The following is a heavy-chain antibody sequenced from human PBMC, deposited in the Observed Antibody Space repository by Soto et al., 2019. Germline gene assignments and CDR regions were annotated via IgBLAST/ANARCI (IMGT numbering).Heavy chain of an antibody. CDR1: GVSVSSGSYY. CDR3: ARDRRGAQMLTDTNNWGFDP. D-gene: IGHD7-27*01. V-gene: IGHV4-61*01. Sequence: QVQLQESGPGLVKPSETLSLTCTVSGVSVSSGSYYWSWIRQPPGKGLEWIGYIYYSGSTNFNPSLKSRVSMSLDTSKNQFSLEMSSVTAADTAVYFCARDRRGAQMLTDTNNWGFDPWGQGTLVTVSS. CDR2: IYYSGST. J-gene: IGHJ5*02.